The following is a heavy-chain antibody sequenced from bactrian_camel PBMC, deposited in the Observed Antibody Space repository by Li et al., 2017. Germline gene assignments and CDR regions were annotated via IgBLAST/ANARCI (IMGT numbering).Heavy chain of an antibody. D-gene: IGHD2*01. CDR2: IVANGVT. Sequence: HVQLVESGGGSVQAGGSLRLSSRASGYTASTYCMAWFRQAPGKERERVAHIVANGVTLYAESVKGRFTISQDIAKNTLYLQMNSLKPEDTATYYCAGRQYCYKAVYDYYGQGTQVTVS. CDR1: GYTASTYC. J-gene: IGHJ4*01. CDR3: AGRQYCYKAVYDY. V-gene: IGHV3S1*01.